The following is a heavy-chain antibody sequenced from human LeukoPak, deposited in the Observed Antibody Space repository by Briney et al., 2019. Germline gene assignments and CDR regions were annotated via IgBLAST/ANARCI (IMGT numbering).Heavy chain of an antibody. CDR3: ARASTTVTTNRDFDY. CDR1: GGSFSGYC. D-gene: IGHD4-17*01. Sequence: PSETLSLTCAVYGGSFSGYCWSWIRQPPGKGLEWIGEINHSGSTNYNPSLKSRVTISVDTSKNQFSLKLSSVTAADTAVYYCARASTTVTTNRDFDYWGQGTLVTVSS. V-gene: IGHV4-34*01. CDR2: INHSGST. J-gene: IGHJ4*02.